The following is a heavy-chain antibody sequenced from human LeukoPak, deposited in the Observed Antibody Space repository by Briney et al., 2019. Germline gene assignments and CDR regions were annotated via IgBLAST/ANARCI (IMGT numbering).Heavy chain of an antibody. CDR1: GFTFSSYG. CDR2: MWYDGSNK. Sequence: GGSLRLSCAASGFTFSSYGMHWVRQAPGKGLEWVAVMWYDGSNKYYADSVKGRFTISKDNSKNTLYLQMNSLRAEDTAVYYCARRRGYSGYDLDYWGQGTLVTVSS. J-gene: IGHJ4*02. CDR3: ARRRGYSGYDLDY. V-gene: IGHV3-33*01. D-gene: IGHD5-12*01.